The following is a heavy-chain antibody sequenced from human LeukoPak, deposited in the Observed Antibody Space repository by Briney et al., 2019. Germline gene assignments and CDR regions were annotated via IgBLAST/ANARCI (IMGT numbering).Heavy chain of an antibody. Sequence: GASVKVSCKASGYTFTSYGISWVRQAPRQGLEWMGWISAYNGNTNYAQKLQGRVTMTTDTSTSTAYMELRSLRSDDTAVYYCARDFYDFWSGYENWFDPWGQGTLVTVSS. CDR1: GYTFTSYG. CDR2: ISAYNGNT. V-gene: IGHV1-18*01. CDR3: ARDFYDFWSGYENWFDP. D-gene: IGHD3-3*01. J-gene: IGHJ5*02.